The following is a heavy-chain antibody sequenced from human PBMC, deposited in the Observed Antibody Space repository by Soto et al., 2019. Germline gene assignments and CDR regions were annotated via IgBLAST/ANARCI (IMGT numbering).Heavy chain of an antibody. D-gene: IGHD3-22*01. V-gene: IGHV1-8*01. CDR2: MNPNSGNT. Sequence: QVQLVQSGAEVKKPGASVKVSCKASGYTFTSYDINWVRQATGQGLEWMGWMNPNSGNTGYAQKFQGRGIMTGSTSINTAYMELSSLRSEDTSVYYCARCGSYYDSSAYYRPFDYWGQGTLGTVSS. J-gene: IGHJ4*02. CDR1: GYTFTSYD. CDR3: ARCGSYYDSSAYYRPFDY.